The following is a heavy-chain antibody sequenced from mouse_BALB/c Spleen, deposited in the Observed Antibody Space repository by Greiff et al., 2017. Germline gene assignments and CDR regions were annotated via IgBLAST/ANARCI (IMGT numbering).Heavy chain of an antibody. CDR2: ISSGGST. V-gene: IGHV5-6-5*01. CDR1: GFTFSSYA. J-gene: IGHJ4*01. Sequence: EVKLMESGGGLVKPGGFLKLSCAASGFTFSSYAMSWVRQTPEKRLEWVASISSGGSTYYPDSVKGRFTISRDNARNILYLQMSSLRSEDTAMYYCARGGYQGDYAMDYWGQGTSVTVSS. CDR3: ARGGYQGDYAMDY. D-gene: IGHD2-14*01.